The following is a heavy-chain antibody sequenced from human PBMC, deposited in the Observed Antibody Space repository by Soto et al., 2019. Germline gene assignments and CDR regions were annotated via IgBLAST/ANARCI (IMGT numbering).Heavy chain of an antibody. Sequence: GASVKVSCKASGYTFTGYYMHWVRQAPGQGLEWMGWINPNSGGTNYAQKFQGRVTMTRDTSISTAYMELSRLRSDDTAVYYCARERGILYYYYGMDVWGQGTTVTVSS. CDR2: INPNSGGT. CDR3: ARERGILYYYYGMDV. CDR1: GYTFTGYY. D-gene: IGHD3-16*01. J-gene: IGHJ6*02. V-gene: IGHV1-2*02.